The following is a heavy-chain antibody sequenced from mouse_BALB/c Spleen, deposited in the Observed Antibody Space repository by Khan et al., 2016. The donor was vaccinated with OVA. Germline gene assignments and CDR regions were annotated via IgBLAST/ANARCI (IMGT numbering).Heavy chain of an antibody. CDR2: MNPGSGGT. CDR3: SRSGYGFGAY. CDR1: GYAFTNYL. D-gene: IGHD3-2*02. V-gene: IGHV1-54*01. J-gene: IGHJ3*01. Sequence: QVQLKESGAELVRPGTSVKVSCKASGYAFTNYLIEWVKQRPGQGLEWIGVMNPGSGGTNYNEKFKDKATLTADKSSSTAYMQLSSLTSDDSAVYFCSRSGYGFGAYWGPGTLVTVSA.